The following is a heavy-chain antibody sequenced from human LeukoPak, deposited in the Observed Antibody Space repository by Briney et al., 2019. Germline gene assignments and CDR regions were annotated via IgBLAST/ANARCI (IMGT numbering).Heavy chain of an antibody. V-gene: IGHV4-59*01. Sequence: SETLSLTCTVSGGSISSYYWSWIRQPPGKGLEWIGYIYYSGSTNYNPSLKSRVTISVDTSKNQFSLKLSSVTAADTAVYYCARGDSYGLYFDYRGQGTLVTVSS. CDR3: ARGDSYGLYFDY. D-gene: IGHD5-18*01. CDR1: GGSISSYY. J-gene: IGHJ4*02. CDR2: IYYSGST.